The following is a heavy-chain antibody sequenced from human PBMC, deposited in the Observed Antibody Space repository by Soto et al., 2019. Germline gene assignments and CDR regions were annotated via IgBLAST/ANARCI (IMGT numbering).Heavy chain of an antibody. Sequence: QVQLQESGPGLVKPSETLSLTCTVSGGSVSSGNYFWSWIRQPPGKGLEWIGYIHSSGSTNYNPSLKSRVTISADTSRNQFSLGLTSVTAADTAVYYCAILTKPTAVTTAFRGGYGLDVWGQGTTVTVSS. J-gene: IGHJ6*02. CDR3: AILTKPTAVTTAFRGGYGLDV. CDR1: GGSVSSGNYF. V-gene: IGHV4-61*01. CDR2: IHSSGST. D-gene: IGHD4-17*01.